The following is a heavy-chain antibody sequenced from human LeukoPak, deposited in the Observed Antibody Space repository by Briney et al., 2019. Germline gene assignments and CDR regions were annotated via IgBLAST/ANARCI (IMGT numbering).Heavy chain of an antibody. CDR2: IRKKSDRYTT. D-gene: IGHD2-15*01. V-gene: IGHV3-72*01. CDR1: GFTVSSNY. J-gene: IGHJ1*01. CDR3: ADIGGGGSNTR. Sequence: PGGSLRLSCAASGFTVSSNYMSWVRQAPGKGLEWVGLIRKKSDRYTTEYAASVKGRFTISRDDSTNSVYLQMSSLKSEDTAVYYCADIGGGGSNTRWGEGTVVTVSS.